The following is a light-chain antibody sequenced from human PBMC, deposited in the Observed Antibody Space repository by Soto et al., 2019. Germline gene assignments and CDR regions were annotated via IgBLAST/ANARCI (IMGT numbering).Light chain of an antibody. CDR1: QGIGNA. Sequence: IQLTQSPSSLSASVWDRVTISCLASQGIGNALGWYQQKPGKPPKVLIYGASNLQSGVPPMFSGSGYGTDFTLAISSLQPDHSANYYSLQDINXQGTFGTGTKVXI. CDR2: GAS. V-gene: IGKV1-6*02. CDR3: LQDINXQGT. J-gene: IGKJ3*01.